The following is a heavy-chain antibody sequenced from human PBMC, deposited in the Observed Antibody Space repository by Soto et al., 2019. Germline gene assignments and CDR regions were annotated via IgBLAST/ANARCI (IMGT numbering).Heavy chain of an antibody. V-gene: IGHV1-18*01. CDR2: ISAYNGNT. Sequence: GASVKVSCKASGYTFTSYGISWVRQAPGQGLEWMGWISAYNGNTNYAQKLQGRVTMTTDTSTSTAYMELRSLRSDDTAVYYCARDLRGGIFGLVKPYYYYGMDVWGQGTTVTVSS. CDR1: GYTFTSYG. D-gene: IGHD3-3*01. J-gene: IGHJ6*02. CDR3: ARDLRGGIFGLVKPYYYYGMDV.